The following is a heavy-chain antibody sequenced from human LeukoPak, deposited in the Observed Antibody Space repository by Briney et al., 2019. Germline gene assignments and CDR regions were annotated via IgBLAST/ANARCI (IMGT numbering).Heavy chain of an antibody. CDR3: TSYLVRGIYYYYYYMDV. Sequence: GGSLRLSCAASGFTFSGSAMHWVRQASGKGLEWVGRIRSKANSYATAYAASVKGRFTISRDDSKNTAYLQMNSLKTEDTAVYYCTSYLVRGIYYYYYYMDVWGKGTTVTISS. J-gene: IGHJ6*03. D-gene: IGHD3-10*01. CDR1: GFTFSGSA. V-gene: IGHV3-73*01. CDR2: IRSKANSYAT.